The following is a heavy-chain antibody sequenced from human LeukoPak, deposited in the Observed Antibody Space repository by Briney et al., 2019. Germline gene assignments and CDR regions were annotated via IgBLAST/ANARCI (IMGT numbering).Heavy chain of an antibody. CDR1: GYTFTSYG. D-gene: IGHD6-13*01. CDR3: SRSFSSSWGLYGMDV. J-gene: IGHJ6*02. Sequence: ASVKVSCKASGYTFTSYGISWVRQAPGQGLEWMGWISAYNGNTNYAQKLQGRVTMTTDTSTSTAYMELRSLRSDDTAVYYCSRSFSSSWGLYGMDVWGQGTTVTVSS. CDR2: ISAYNGNT. V-gene: IGHV1-18*01.